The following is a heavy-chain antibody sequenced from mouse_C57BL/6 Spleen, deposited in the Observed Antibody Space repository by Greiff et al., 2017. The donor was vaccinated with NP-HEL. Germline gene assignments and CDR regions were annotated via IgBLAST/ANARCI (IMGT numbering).Heavy chain of an antibody. CDR1: GYTFTSYG. V-gene: IGHV1-81*01. D-gene: IGHD1-1*01. J-gene: IGHJ4*01. Sequence: VQLVESGAELARPGASVKLSCKASGYTFTSYGISWVKQRTGQGLEWIGEIYPRSGNTYYNEKFKGKATLTADKSSSTAYMELRSLTSEDSAVYFCARSGYYGSSYEAMDYWGQGTSVTVSS. CDR2: IYPRSGNT. CDR3: ARSGYYGSSYEAMDY.